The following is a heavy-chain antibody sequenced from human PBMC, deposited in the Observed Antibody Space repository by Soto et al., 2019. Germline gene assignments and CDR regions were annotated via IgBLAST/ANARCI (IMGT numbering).Heavy chain of an antibody. CDR1: GYTFTGYY. J-gene: IGHJ4*02. CDR3: ARDNCSGGSCTYYFDY. V-gene: IGHV1-2*04. CDR2: INPNSGGT. D-gene: IGHD2-15*01. Sequence: ASVKVSCKASGYTFTGYYMHWVRQAPGQGLEWMGWINPNSGGTNYAQKFQGWVTMTRDTSISTAYMELSRLRSDDTAVYYCARDNCSGGSCTYYFDYWGQGTLVTVS.